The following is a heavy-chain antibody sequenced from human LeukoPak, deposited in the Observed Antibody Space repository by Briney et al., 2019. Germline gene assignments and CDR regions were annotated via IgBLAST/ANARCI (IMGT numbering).Heavy chain of an antibody. V-gene: IGHV3-23*01. J-gene: IGHJ4*02. D-gene: IGHD4-17*01. CDR1: GFTFNIYS. CDR2: ISGSGGST. Sequence: GSLRLSCAASGFTFNIYSMSRVRQTPGKGLEWVSGISGSGGSTYYADSVKGRFTISRDNSKNTLYLQMITLRVEDTAVYYCAKEGSYGDFDYWGQGTLVTVSS. CDR3: AKEGSYGDFDY.